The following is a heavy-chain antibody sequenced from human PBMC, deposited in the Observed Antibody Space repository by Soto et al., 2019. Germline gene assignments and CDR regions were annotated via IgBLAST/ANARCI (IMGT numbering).Heavy chain of an antibody. Sequence: PGGSLRLSCAASGFTFSSYAMSWVRQAPGKGLEWVSAISGSGGSTYYADSVKGRFTISRDNSKNTLYLQMNSLRAEDTAVYYCAKDLNTIYDSSGYYGAFDIWGQGTMVTVSS. J-gene: IGHJ3*02. D-gene: IGHD3-22*01. V-gene: IGHV3-23*01. CDR3: AKDLNTIYDSSGYYGAFDI. CDR2: ISGSGGST. CDR1: GFTFSSYA.